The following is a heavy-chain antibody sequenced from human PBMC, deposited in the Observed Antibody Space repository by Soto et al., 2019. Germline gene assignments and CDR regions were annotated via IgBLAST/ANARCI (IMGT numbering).Heavy chain of an antibody. CDR2: IYYSGST. CDR1: GGSISSSSYY. J-gene: IGHJ5*02. V-gene: IGHV4-39*01. D-gene: IGHD6-19*01. Sequence: SETLSLTCTVSGGSISSSSYYWGWIRQPPGKGLEWIGSIYYSGSTYYNPSLKSRVTISVDTSKNQFSLKLSSVTAADTAVYYGAGRESRGWLGIGWLDPWGQMTLVTVS. CDR3: AGRESRGWLGIGWLDP.